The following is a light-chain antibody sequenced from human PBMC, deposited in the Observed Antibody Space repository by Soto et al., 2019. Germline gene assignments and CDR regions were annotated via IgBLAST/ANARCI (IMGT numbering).Light chain of an antibody. Sequence: DIVMTQSPLSLPVTPGEPASISCRSSQSLLHSNGFLFLDWYLQKPGQSPQLLIYLGSSRASGVPDRFSGSGSGTDFTLKISRVEADDVGVYYCMQARNIPRTFGQGTKLEIK. CDR2: LGS. CDR3: MQARNIPRT. V-gene: IGKV2-28*01. J-gene: IGKJ2*01. CDR1: QSLLHSNGFLF.